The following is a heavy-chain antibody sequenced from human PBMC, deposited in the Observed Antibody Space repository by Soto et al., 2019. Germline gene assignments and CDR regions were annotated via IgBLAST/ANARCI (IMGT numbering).Heavy chain of an antibody. Sequence: ASVKVSCKVSGYTLTELSMHWVRQAPGKGLEWMGGFDPEDGETIYAQKFQGRVTMTEDTSTDTAYMELSSLRSEDTAVYYCATDNRRTMVRGVIYYFDYWGQGTLVTSPQ. CDR2: FDPEDGET. D-gene: IGHD3-10*01. V-gene: IGHV1-24*01. CDR3: ATDNRRTMVRGVIYYFDY. J-gene: IGHJ4*02. CDR1: GYTLTELS.